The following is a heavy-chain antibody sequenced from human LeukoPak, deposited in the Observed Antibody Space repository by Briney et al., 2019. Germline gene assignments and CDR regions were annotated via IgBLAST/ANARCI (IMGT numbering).Heavy chain of an antibody. CDR1: GFSFSTYA. J-gene: IGHJ3*02. CDR3: TRHLSTREDIVVVVAANGHEAFDI. D-gene: IGHD2-15*01. V-gene: IGHV3-23*01. Sequence: PGGSLRLSCAASGFSFSTYAMSWVRQAPGKGLEWVLHFGGSGGTIYYADSVKGRFTISRDNSKNTLYLQMNSLRAEDTAVYYCTRHLSTREDIVVVVAANGHEAFDIWGQGTMVTVSS. CDR2: FGGSGGTI.